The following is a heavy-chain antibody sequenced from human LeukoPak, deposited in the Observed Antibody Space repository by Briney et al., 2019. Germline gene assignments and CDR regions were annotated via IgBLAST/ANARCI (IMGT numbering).Heavy chain of an antibody. Sequence: ASVKVPCKASGYTFTGYYMHWVRQAPGQGLEWMGWISGYNGNTKYAQKLQGRVTMTTDTSTSTAYMELRSLRSDDTAVYYCARVAPHRRLTSGWYYFDYWGQGTLVTVSS. CDR1: GYTFTGYY. CDR3: ARVAPHRRLTSGWYYFDY. CDR2: ISGYNGNT. J-gene: IGHJ4*02. V-gene: IGHV1-18*04. D-gene: IGHD6-19*01.